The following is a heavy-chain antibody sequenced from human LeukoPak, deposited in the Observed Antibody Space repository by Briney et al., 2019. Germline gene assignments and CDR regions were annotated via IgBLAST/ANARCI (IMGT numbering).Heavy chain of an antibody. CDR3: ARVPKVGELSIDY. Sequence: SVKVSCKASGGTFSSYAISWVRQAPGQGLEWMGGIIPIFGTANYAQKFQGRVTITTDESTSTAYMELSSLRSEDTAVYYCARVPKVGELSIDYWGQGTLVTVSS. CDR1: GGTFSSYA. D-gene: IGHD3-10*01. CDR2: IIPIFGTA. V-gene: IGHV1-69*05. J-gene: IGHJ4*02.